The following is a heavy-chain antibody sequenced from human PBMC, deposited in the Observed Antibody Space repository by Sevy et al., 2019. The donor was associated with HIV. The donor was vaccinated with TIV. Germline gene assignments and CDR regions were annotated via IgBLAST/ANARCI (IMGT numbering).Heavy chain of an antibody. CDR2: INPNSGGT. CDR1: GYTFTGYY. Sequence: ASVKVSCKASGYTFTGYYTHWVRQAPGQGLEWMGWINPNSGGTNYAQKFQGRVTMTRDTSISTAYMGLSRLRSDDTAVYYCARGLEWSHYYYYGMDVWGQGTTVTVSS. CDR3: ARGLEWSHYYYYGMDV. V-gene: IGHV1-2*02. J-gene: IGHJ6*02. D-gene: IGHD3-3*01.